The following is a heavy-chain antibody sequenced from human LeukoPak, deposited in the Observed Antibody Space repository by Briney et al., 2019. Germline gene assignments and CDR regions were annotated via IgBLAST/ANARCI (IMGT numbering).Heavy chain of an antibody. CDR3: ARNPTSGWYVY. CDR1: GGSFSGYY. Sequence: SETLSLTCAVYGGSFSGYYWSWIRQPPGKGLEWIGEINHSGSTNYNPSLKSRVTISVGTSKNQFSLKLSSVTAADTAVYYCARNPTSGWYVYWGQGTLVTVSS. D-gene: IGHD6-19*01. CDR2: INHSGST. J-gene: IGHJ4*02. V-gene: IGHV4-34*01.